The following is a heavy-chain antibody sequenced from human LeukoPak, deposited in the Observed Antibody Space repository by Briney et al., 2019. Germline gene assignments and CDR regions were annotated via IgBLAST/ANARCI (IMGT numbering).Heavy chain of an antibody. CDR2: IYTNGST. CDR1: GGSISSYY. CDR3: ARDDPRGYYGSGSYYIESYFDY. J-gene: IGHJ4*02. V-gene: IGHV4-4*07. Sequence: SETLSLTCTVSGGSISSYYWSWIRQPAGKGLEWIGRIYTNGSTNYNPSLKSRVTISVDKSKNQFSLKLSSVTAADTAVYYCARDDPRGYYGSGSYYIESYFDYWGPGILVTVSS. D-gene: IGHD3-10*01.